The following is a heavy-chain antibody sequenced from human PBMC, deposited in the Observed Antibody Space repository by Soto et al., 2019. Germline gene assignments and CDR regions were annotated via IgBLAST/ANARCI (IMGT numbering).Heavy chain of an antibody. J-gene: IGHJ3*02. Sequence: QVQLVQSGAEVKKPGSSVKVSCKASGGTFSSYTISWVRQAPGQGLEWMGRIIPILGIANYAQKFQGRVTITADNSTSTAYMELSSLRSEDTAVYYCASCSSTSCYLSDAFDIWGQGTMVTVSS. D-gene: IGHD2-2*01. CDR2: IIPILGIA. CDR3: ASCSSTSCYLSDAFDI. CDR1: GGTFSSYT. V-gene: IGHV1-69*02.